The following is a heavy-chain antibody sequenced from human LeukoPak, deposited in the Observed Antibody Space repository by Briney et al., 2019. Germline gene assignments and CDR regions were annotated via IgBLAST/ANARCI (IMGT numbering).Heavy chain of an antibody. CDR3: ARVRFGDSSGYGDAFDI. CDR1: GGTFISYA. CDR2: IIPILGIA. J-gene: IGHJ3*02. D-gene: IGHD3-22*01. Sequence: ASVTVSFKASGGTFISYAIRWVRQAPGQGLEWMGRIIPILGIANYAQKFQGRVTITADKSTSKAYMELSSLRSEDTAVYYCARVRFGDSSGYGDAFDIWGQGTMVTVSS. V-gene: IGHV1-69*04.